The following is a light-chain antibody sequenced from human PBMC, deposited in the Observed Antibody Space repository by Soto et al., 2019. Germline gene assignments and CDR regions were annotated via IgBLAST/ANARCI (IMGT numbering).Light chain of an antibody. CDR1: NIGGRS. Sequence: SYELTQPPSASVAPGQTARITCGGDNIGGRSVHWYQQKPRLAPLMVVYDDADRPPGIPERFSGSNSGNTATLTDSRVEAGDEADYYCEVLYSSSDLLGVFGGGTELTVL. CDR2: DDA. CDR3: EVLYSSSDLLGV. V-gene: IGLV3-21*02. J-gene: IGLJ2*01.